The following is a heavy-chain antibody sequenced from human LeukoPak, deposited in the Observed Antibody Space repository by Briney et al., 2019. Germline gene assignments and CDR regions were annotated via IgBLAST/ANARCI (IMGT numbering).Heavy chain of an antibody. Sequence: SQTLSLTCTVSGGSISSYYWSWIRQPPGKGLEWIGYIYSSGSTNYFPSLRSRVTMSVDTSKNQFSLKLSSVTAADTAMYYCARDGGYTYGHYDYWGQGILVTVSS. CDR2: IYSSGST. J-gene: IGHJ4*02. V-gene: IGHV4-59*01. D-gene: IGHD5-18*01. CDR3: ARDGGYTYGHYDY. CDR1: GGSISSYY.